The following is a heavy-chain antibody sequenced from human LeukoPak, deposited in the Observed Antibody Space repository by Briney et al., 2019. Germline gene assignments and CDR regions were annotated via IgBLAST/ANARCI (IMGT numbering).Heavy chain of an antibody. V-gene: IGHV3-23*01. CDR2: IFSGADTT. D-gene: IGHD6-19*01. CDR1: GFAFSNYA. CDR3: AKDLEQSYNGWSTSYDA. J-gene: IGHJ5*02. Sequence: PGRSLRLSCTASGFAFSNYAMSWVRQVAGKRLEWVSAIFSGADTTGYADSVKARFTISRDNFKSTMSLQMNSLRVEDTAVYYCAKDLEQSYNGWSTSYDAWGPGTVVTVSS.